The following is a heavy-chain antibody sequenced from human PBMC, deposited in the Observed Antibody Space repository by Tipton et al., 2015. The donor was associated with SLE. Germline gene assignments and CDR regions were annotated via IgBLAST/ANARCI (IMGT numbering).Heavy chain of an antibody. CDR2: ISGSADST. CDR1: GFTFSYYA. J-gene: IGHJ4*02. CDR3: AKDPGYSYGHGLXY. Sequence: AVSGFTFSYYAMNWVRQAPGKGLEWVSGISGSADSTNYADSVKGRFTISRDNSKSTLYLQMNSLRVEDTAVYYCAKDPGYSYGHGLXYXGQGTLXXVXS. V-gene: IGHV3-23*01. D-gene: IGHD5-18*01.